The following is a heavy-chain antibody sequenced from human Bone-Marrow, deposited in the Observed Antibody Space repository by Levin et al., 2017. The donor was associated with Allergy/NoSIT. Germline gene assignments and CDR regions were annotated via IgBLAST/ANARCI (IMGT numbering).Heavy chain of an antibody. CDR1: GFTFSNFE. CDR3: ARERIFGGWFDP. J-gene: IGHJ5*02. Sequence: GESLKISCAASGFTFSNFEFNWVRQAPGKGLEWVSYISTTGNTIYYADSVKGRFTISRDNAKKSLFLQMNNLRGEDTAVYYCARERIFGGWFDPWGQGTLVTVSS. CDR2: ISTTGNTI. D-gene: IGHD2-15*01. V-gene: IGHV3-48*03.